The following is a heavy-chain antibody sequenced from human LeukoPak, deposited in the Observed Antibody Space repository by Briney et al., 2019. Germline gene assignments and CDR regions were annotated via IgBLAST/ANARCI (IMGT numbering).Heavy chain of an antibody. CDR2: IYTSGST. CDR1: GGSISSGSYY. V-gene: IGHV4-61*02. J-gene: IGHJ4*02. Sequence: SETLSLTCTVSGGSISSGSYYWIWIRQPAGKGLEWIGRIYTSGSTNYNPSLKSRVTISVDTSKNQFSLKLSSVTAADTAVYYCARAKRFSGSYDYWGQGTLVTVSS. CDR3: ARAKRFSGSYDY. D-gene: IGHD1-26*01.